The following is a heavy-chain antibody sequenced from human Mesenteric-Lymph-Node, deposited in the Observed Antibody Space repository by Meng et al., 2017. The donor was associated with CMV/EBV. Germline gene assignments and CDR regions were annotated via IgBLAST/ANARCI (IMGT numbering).Heavy chain of an antibody. CDR2: INPNSGGT. D-gene: IGHD3-22*01. CDR3: ARDSSGYLGY. V-gene: IGHV1-2*02. CDR1: GGTFSNYA. J-gene: IGHJ4*02. Sequence: ASVKVSCKASGGTFSNYAISWVRQAPGQGLEWMGWINPNSGGTDYEKKFQGRVTMTRDTSISTAYMELSKLRSDDTALYYCARDSSGYLGYWGQGTLVTVSS.